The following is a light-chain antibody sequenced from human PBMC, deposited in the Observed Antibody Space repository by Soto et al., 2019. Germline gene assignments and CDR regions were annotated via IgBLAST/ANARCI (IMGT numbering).Light chain of an antibody. Sequence: EFVLTQSPGTLSLSPGERVTLSCRASQTVRNNYLARYQQKARQAPRLLIYDASSRANGIPDRSSAGGSGTDFTLTPSSLQSEDFPVYYCQHFGTFGLVTKVEIK. CDR3: QHFGT. J-gene: IGKJ4*02. CDR2: DAS. CDR1: QTVRNNY. V-gene: IGKV3-20*01.